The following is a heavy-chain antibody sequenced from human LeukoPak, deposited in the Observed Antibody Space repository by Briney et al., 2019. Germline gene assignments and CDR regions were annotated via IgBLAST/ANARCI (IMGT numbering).Heavy chain of an antibody. CDR3: ARALLWFGEYYYYGMDV. CDR1: GYTFTGYY. J-gene: IGHJ6*02. CDR2: INPNSGGT. Sequence: ASVKVSCKASGYTFTGYYMHWVRQAPGQGLEWMGWINPNSGGTNYAQKFQGRVTMTRDTSISTAYMELSRLRSDDTAVYYCARALLWFGEYYYYGMDVWGQGTTVTVSS. D-gene: IGHD3-10*01. V-gene: IGHV1-2*02.